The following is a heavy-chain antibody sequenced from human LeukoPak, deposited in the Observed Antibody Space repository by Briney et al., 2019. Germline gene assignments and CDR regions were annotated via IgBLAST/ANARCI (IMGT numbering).Heavy chain of an antibody. CDR1: GYSSTNYW. CDR3: TRTRKYSGSYYGAIDY. CDR2: IYPSDSDT. Sequence: GESLKISCKASGYSSTNYWIGWVRQMPGKGLEWMGIIYPSDSDTRYSPSFQGQVTISADKSITTAYLQWSSLKASDTAMYYCTRTRKYSGSYYGAIDYWAQGTQLTVSS. J-gene: IGHJ4*02. V-gene: IGHV5-51*01. D-gene: IGHD1-26*01.